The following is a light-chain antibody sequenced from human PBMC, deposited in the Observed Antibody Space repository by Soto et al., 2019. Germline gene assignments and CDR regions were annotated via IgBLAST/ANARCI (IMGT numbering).Light chain of an antibody. CDR3: QQSYSIPLT. V-gene: IGKV1-39*01. Sequence: DIPMTQSPSSLSASVGDRVTITCRASQSISTYLNWYQQKPGKAPRLLIHAASNLQSGVPSRFSGSGSGTDFTLTIGSLQPEDFVTYYCQQSYSIPLTFGPGTKVDLK. CDR1: QSISTY. CDR2: AAS. J-gene: IGKJ3*01.